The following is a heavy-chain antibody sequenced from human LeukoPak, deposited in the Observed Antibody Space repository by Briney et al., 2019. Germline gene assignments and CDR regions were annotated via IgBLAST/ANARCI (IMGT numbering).Heavy chain of an antibody. J-gene: IGHJ2*01. CDR3: ARYWGVQLWPHWYFDL. Sequence: SETLSLTCTVSGGSISSDYWSWFRQTPGKGPGWIGYIYYSGSTKYNPSLMSRVTISVDRSKNQFSLKLNSVTAADTAVYYCARYWGVQLWPHWYFDLWGRGSLVTVSS. CDR1: GGSISSDY. CDR2: IYYSGST. V-gene: IGHV4-59*01. D-gene: IGHD5-18*01.